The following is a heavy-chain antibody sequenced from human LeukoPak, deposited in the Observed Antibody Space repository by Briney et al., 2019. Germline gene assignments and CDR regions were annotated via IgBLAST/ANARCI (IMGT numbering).Heavy chain of an antibody. V-gene: IGHV3-30*02. CDR1: GFTFSNYG. CDR2: IEHDGSFT. Sequence: PGGSLRLSCVASGFTFSNYGIPWVRQAPAKGLEWVAFIEHDGSFTHYPSSVKGRFSLSRDDQRTVVSLQMNSADAGETARYCCVKHVAPRSPGAGPGSRGQGTLVTVSS. CDR3: VKHVAPRSPGAGPGS. J-gene: IGHJ4*02. D-gene: IGHD6-13*01.